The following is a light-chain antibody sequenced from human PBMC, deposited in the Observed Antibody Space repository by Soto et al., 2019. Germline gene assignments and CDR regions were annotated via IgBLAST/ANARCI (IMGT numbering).Light chain of an antibody. CDR2: GNS. CDR3: QSYDSSVTLRV. J-gene: IGLJ1*01. V-gene: IGLV1-40*01. Sequence: QSVLTQPPSVSGAPGQRVTISCTGSSSNIGASYDVQWYQQLPGTAPKLLIYGNSNRPSGVPDRFSGSKSGTSASLAITGLQADDEADYYCQSYDSSVTLRVFGTGTKLTVL. CDR1: SSNIGASYD.